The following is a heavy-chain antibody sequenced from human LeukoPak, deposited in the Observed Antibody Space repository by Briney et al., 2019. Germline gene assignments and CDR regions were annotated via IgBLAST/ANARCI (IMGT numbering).Heavy chain of an antibody. D-gene: IGHD1-26*01. J-gene: IGHJ4*02. CDR3: ARPTDRWELQFDY. CDR1: GYTFTSYG. V-gene: IGHV1-18*01. CDR2: INTYNGNT. Sequence: ASVKVSCKASGYTFTSYGISWVRQAPGQGLEWMGWINTYNGNTNYVQKLQGRVTMTTDTSTSTAYMELRSLRSDDTAVYYCARPTDRWELQFDYWGQGTLVTVSS.